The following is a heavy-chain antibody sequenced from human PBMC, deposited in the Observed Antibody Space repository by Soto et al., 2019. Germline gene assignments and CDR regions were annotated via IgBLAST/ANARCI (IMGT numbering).Heavy chain of an antibody. J-gene: IGHJ4*02. Sequence: EVQLLDSGGHLVQPGGSLRLSCAASGFTISNYAMSWVRQAPGKGLEWVSTLSDRTYYTDSVRGRFTISRATSANTLYLQMNSLGVEDTAVYYCARSLGPSRHFFDHWGQRTLVTVSS. V-gene: IGHV3-23*01. CDR2: LSDRT. CDR1: GFTISNYA. D-gene: IGHD3-16*01. CDR3: ARSLGPSRHFFDH.